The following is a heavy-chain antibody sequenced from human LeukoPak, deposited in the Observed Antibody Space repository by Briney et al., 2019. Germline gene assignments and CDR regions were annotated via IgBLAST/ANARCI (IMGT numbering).Heavy chain of an antibody. D-gene: IGHD3-10*01. CDR2: IYTSGST. V-gene: IGHV4-4*07. CDR1: GGSISNYY. Sequence: SETLSLTCTVSGGSISNYYWSWIRQPAGKGLEWIGRIYTSGSTNYNPSLKSRVTMSVDTSKNQFSLKLSSVTAADTAVYYCARDPNMVRGVRWAFDIWGQGTMVTVSS. CDR3: ARDPNMVRGVRWAFDI. J-gene: IGHJ3*02.